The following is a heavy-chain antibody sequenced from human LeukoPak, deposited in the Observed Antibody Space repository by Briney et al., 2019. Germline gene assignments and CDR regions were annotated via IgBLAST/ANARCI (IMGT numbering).Heavy chain of an antibody. Sequence: GGSLRLSCAASGFTFSSYWMHWVRKAPGKGLVWVSRINSDGSSTSYADSVKGRFTISRDNAKNTLYLQMNSLRAEDTAVYYCATEAGLWFGELLHDYWGQGTLVTVSS. CDR1: GFTFSSYW. CDR3: ATEAGLWFGELLHDY. V-gene: IGHV3-74*01. J-gene: IGHJ4*02. CDR2: INSDGSST. D-gene: IGHD3-10*01.